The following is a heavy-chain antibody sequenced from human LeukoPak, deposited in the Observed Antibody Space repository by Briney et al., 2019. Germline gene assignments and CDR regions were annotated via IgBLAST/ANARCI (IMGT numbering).Heavy chain of an antibody. CDR3: ARDGDCYDSSGALDY. CDR2: INPSGGST. V-gene: IGHV1-46*01. D-gene: IGHD3-22*01. CDR1: GYTFTSYY. J-gene: IGHJ4*02. Sequence: ASVKVSCKASGYTFTSYYMHWVRQAPGQGLGWMGIINPSGGSTSYAQKFQGRVTMTRDTSISTAYMELSRLRSDDTAVYYCARDGDCYDSSGALDYWGQGTLVTVSS.